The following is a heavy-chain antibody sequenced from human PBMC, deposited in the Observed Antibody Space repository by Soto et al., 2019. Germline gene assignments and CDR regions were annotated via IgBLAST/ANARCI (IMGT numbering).Heavy chain of an antibody. Sequence: SVKVSCKASGGTFSSYTISWVRQAPGQGLEWMGRIIPILGIANYAQKFQGRVTITADKSTSTAYMELSSLRSEDTAVYYCARGVVVVAAFDWFDPWGQGTLVTVSS. CDR3: ARGVVVVAAFDWFDP. CDR2: IIPILGIA. V-gene: IGHV1-69*02. J-gene: IGHJ5*02. D-gene: IGHD2-15*01. CDR1: GGTFSSYT.